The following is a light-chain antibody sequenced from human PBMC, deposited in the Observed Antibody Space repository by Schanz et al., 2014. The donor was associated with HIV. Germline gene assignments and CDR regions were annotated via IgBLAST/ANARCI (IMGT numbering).Light chain of an antibody. CDR3: QQRSN. Sequence: PGERATLSCRASQSVRSNYLAWYQQKPGQAPRLLIYGASNRATGIPDKFSGSGSGTDFTLTISRLEPEDFAVYYCQQRSNLGGGTKVEIK. J-gene: IGKJ4*01. CDR1: QSVRSNY. CDR2: GAS. V-gene: IGKV3D-20*02.